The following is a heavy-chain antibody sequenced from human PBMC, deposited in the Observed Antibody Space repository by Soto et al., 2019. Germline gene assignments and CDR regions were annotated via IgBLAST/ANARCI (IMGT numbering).Heavy chain of an antibody. D-gene: IGHD3-22*01. Sequence: SVKVSYKASRYTFTSYGISWVRQAPVQGLEWMGWISAYNGNTNYAQKLQGRVTMTTDTSTSTAYMELRSLRSDDTAVYYCERDPFEYYYDSSGPNWFDPWGQGTLVTVSS. J-gene: IGHJ5*02. CDR3: ERDPFEYYYDSSGPNWFDP. CDR1: RYTFTSYG. V-gene: IGHV1-18*01. CDR2: ISAYNGNT.